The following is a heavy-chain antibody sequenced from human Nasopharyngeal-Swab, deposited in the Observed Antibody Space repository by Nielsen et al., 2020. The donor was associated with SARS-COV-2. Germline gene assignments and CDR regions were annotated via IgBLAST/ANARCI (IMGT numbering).Heavy chain of an antibody. V-gene: IGHV4-4*02. J-gene: IGHJ4*02. D-gene: IGHD6-19*01. CDR3: ARANPEPSTSSGWDGRLVHYFDY. CDR2: IYHGGST. Sequence: VREAPGKGLAWVGVIYHGGSTNYNPPLKSRVTISVDKSKNQFSLKLSSVTAADTAVYYCARANPEPSTSSGWDGRLVHYFDYWGQGTLVTVSS.